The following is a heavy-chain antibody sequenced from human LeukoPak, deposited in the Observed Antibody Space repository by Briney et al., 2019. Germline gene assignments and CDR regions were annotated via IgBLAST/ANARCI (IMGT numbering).Heavy chain of an antibody. CDR1: GFTFSSYA. J-gene: IGHJ4*02. D-gene: IGHD6-19*01. CDR3: ARRRGIAVAGPLDY. CDR2: ISYDGSNK. V-gene: IGHV3-30-3*01. Sequence: GRSLRLSCAASGFTFSSYAMHWVRQAPGRGLEWVAVISYDGSNKYYADSVKGRFTISRDNSKNTLYLQMNSLRAEDTAVYYCARRRGIAVAGPLDYWGQGTLVTVSS.